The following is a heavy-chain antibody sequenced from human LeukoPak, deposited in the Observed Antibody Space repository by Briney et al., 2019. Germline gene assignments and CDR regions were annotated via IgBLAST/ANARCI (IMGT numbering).Heavy chain of an antibody. V-gene: IGHV4-59*01. CDR3: ARGRYFDWLWDFDY. CDR2: IYYSGST. Sequence: SETLSLTCTVSGGSISNYYWSWIRQPPGKGLEWIGYIYYSGSTNYNPSLKSRVTISVDTSKNQFSLKLSSVTAADTAVYYCARGRYFDWLWDFDYWGQGTLVTVSS. J-gene: IGHJ4*02. D-gene: IGHD3-9*01. CDR1: GGSISNYY.